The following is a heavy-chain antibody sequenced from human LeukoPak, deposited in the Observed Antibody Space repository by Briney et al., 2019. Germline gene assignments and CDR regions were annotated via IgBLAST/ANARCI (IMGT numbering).Heavy chain of an antibody. V-gene: IGHV3-7*01. CDR1: GFTFSTYW. J-gene: IGHJ4*02. CDR2: IKQDGTEN. D-gene: IGHD4-17*01. Sequence: GESLRLSCTASGFTFSTYWMSWVRQAPGKGLEWVAKIKQDGTENHYAASVTGRFAISRDNAENSLFLQMNSLRAEDTAVYYCARDGAFTDYGDYGAYACWGQGTLVTVSS. CDR3: ARDGAFTDYGDYGAYAC.